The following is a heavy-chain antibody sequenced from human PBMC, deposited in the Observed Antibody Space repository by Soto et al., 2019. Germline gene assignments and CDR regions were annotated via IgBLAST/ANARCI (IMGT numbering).Heavy chain of an antibody. J-gene: IGHJ4*02. CDR3: ARRSIYTGLDYFDY. V-gene: IGHV4-39*01. Sequence: QLQLQESGPGLVKPSETLSLTCTVSGGSISSSSYYWGWIRQPPGKGLEWIGSIYYSGSTYYTPSLKSRVTISVDTSKNQFSLKLSSVTAADTAVYYCARRSIYTGLDYFDYWGQATLVTVSS. CDR2: IYYSGST. D-gene: IGHD2-21*01. CDR1: GGSISSSSYY.